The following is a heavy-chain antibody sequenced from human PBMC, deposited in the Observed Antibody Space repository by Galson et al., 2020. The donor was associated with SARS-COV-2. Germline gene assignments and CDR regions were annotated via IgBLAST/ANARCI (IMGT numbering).Heavy chain of an antibody. CDR3: ASLSGYSSNRDRD. CDR1: GGSFSSYY. Sequence: SETLSLTCAVYGGSFSSYYWSWIRQPPGKGLEWIGEIDHSGSTNYNPSLKSRVTISVDTSTNQFSLKLTSVTASDTAVYYCASLSGYSSNRDRDCGQGTLVTVSS. V-gene: IGHV4-34*01. J-gene: IGHJ4*02. D-gene: IGHD6-19*01. CDR2: IDHSGST.